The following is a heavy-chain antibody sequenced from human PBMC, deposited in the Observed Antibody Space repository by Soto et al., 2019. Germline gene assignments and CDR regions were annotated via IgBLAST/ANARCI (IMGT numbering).Heavy chain of an antibody. CDR2: NNPNSGGK. Sequence: ASVKASCKASRHTLTGCSMLWVRQATGQGLECMGWNNPNSGGKNYAQKFQGWVTMTRDTSISTAYMELSRLRSDDTVVYFCARAMYSSGPYYFDYWGQGTLVTVSS. V-gene: IGHV1-2*04. CDR3: ARAMYSSGPYYFDY. CDR1: RHTLTGCS. J-gene: IGHJ4*02. D-gene: IGHD6-19*01.